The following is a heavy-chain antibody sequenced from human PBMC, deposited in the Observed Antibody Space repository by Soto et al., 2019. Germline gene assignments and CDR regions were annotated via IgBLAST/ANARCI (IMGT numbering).Heavy chain of an antibody. CDR3: ARLDSSGYKTYYYYGMDV. J-gene: IGHJ6*02. V-gene: IGHV5-51*01. D-gene: IGHD3-22*01. CDR1: GYSFTSYW. CDR2: IYPGDSDT. Sequence: PGESLKISCKGSGYSFTSYWIGWVRQMPGKGLEWMGIIYPGDSDTRYSPSFQGQVTISADKSISTAYLQWSSLKASDTAMYYCARLDSSGYKTYYYYGMDVWGQGTTVTVSS.